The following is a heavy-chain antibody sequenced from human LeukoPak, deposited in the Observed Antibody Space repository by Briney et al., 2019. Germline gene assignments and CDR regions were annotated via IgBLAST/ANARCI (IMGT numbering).Heavy chain of an antibody. V-gene: IGHV1-2*02. Sequence: ASVKVSCKASGYTFTCYYMHWVRQPHGQGLEWMGWINPNSSSTNYEQKFQCRVTMTRDTSITTGSMELSRMRSDDTAVYYCARRAYTMARGVPFDYWGQGTLVTVSS. CDR1: GYTFTCYY. CDR3: ARRAYTMARGVPFDY. CDR2: INPNSSST. D-gene: IGHD3-10*01. J-gene: IGHJ4*02.